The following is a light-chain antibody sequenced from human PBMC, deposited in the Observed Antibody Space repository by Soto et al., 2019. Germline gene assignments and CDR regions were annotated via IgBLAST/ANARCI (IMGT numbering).Light chain of an antibody. Sequence: EIVMTQSPATLSVSPGERATLSCRASQSVRSNLARYQQKAGQAPRLLIYGASTRATGIPARFSGSGSGTEFTLTISSLQSEDFAVYYCQQYNNWPPYTFGQGTKLEIK. V-gene: IGKV3-15*01. J-gene: IGKJ2*01. CDR1: QSVRSN. CDR2: GAS. CDR3: QQYNNWPPYT.